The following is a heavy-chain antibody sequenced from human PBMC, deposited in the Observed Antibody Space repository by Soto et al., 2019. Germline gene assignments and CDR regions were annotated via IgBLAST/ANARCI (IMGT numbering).Heavy chain of an antibody. V-gene: IGHV4-31*03. CDR2: VYFRGNT. D-gene: IGHD3-22*01. J-gene: IGHJ3*02. Sequence: QVHLQESGPGLLKPSQTLSLTCSVSGGSISSIDFYWTWIRQPPGKGLEWLGNVYFRGNTYYSPSLEGRISISVDTSKNQFSLTLRSVTAADTAVYYCAREGGSYDSGGYLIRGAFDIWGQGALVTVSS. CDR1: GGSISSIDFY. CDR3: AREGGSYDSGGYLIRGAFDI.